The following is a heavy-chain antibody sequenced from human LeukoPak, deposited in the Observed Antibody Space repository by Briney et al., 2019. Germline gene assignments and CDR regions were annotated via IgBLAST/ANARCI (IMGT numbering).Heavy chain of an antibody. CDR1: GVSISSSNSY. J-gene: IGHJ4*02. CDR3: ARPTGSGLFILP. D-gene: IGHD3/OR15-3a*01. Sequence: SETLSLTCTVSGVSISSSNSYWGWIRQPPGKGLEWIGSIYYSGNTYYNASLKSQVSISIDTSKNQFSLRLTSVTAADTAVYYCARPTGSGLFILPGGQGTLVTVSS. CDR2: IYYSGNT. V-gene: IGHV4-39*01.